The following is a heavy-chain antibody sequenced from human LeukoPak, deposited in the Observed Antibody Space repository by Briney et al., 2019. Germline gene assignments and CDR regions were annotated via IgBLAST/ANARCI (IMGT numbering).Heavy chain of an antibody. J-gene: IGHJ6*02. CDR2: ISAYNGNT. CDR1: GYTFTSYG. V-gene: IGHV1-18*01. Sequence: ASVKVSCKASGYTFTSYGISWVRQAPGQGLEWMGWISAYNGNTNYAQKLQGRVTMTTDTSTSTAYMELRSLRSDDTTVYYCARVTAAARYHYYGMDVWGQGTTVTVSS. CDR3: ARVTAAARYHYYGMDV. D-gene: IGHD6-13*01.